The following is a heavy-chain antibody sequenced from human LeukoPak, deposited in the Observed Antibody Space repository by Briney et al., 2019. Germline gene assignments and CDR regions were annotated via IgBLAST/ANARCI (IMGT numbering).Heavy chain of an antibody. CDR3: ARQVFHGGSPLRLDL. CDR1: GLSVSGFSFSDYT. D-gene: IGHD3-16*01. CDR2: ITTDSDAT. J-gene: IGHJ5*02. Sequence: GGSLRLSCAASGLSVSGFSFSDYTMNWVRQAPGKGLEWLAYITTDSDATYYTESVKGRFTVSRDNAKTSLYLQINSLGAEDTAVYYCARQVFHGGSPLRLDLWGQGIQVSVSS. V-gene: IGHV3-48*04.